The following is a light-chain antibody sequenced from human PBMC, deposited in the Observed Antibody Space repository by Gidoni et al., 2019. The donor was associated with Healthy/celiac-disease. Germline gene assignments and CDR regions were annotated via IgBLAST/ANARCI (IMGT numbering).Light chain of an antibody. CDR1: SSNIGAGYD. J-gene: IGLJ3*02. CDR3: QSYDSSLSGWV. Sequence: QSVLTQPPSVSGPPGPRVTSSCTGSSSNIGAGYDVHWYQQLPGTAPKLLIYGNSNRPSGVPDRCSGSKSGTSASLAITGLQAEDEADYYCQSYDSSLSGWVFGGGTKLTVL. V-gene: IGLV1-40*01. CDR2: GNS.